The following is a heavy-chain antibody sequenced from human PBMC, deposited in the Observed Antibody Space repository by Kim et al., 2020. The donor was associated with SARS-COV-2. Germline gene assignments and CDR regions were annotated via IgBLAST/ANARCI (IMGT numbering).Heavy chain of an antibody. CDR1: GYTFTSYA. Sequence: ASVKVSCKASGYTFTSYAMHWVRQAPGQRLEWMGWINAGNGNTKYSQKFQGRVTITRDTSASTAYMELSSLRSEDTDVYYCARNSGYESYYYYYGMDVWGQGTTVTVSS. J-gene: IGHJ6*02. V-gene: IGHV1-3*01. D-gene: IGHD5-12*01. CDR3: ARNSGYESYYYYYGMDV. CDR2: INAGNGNT.